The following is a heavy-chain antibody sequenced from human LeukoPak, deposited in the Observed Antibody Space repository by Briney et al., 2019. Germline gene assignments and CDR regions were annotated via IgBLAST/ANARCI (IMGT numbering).Heavy chain of an antibody. V-gene: IGHV1-69*01. D-gene: IGHD3-10*01. CDR1: GGTFSSYA. CDR3: ARGNYGSGSYSHFSY. Sequence: SVKVSCKASGGTFSSYAISWVRQAPGQGLEWMGGIIPIFGTANYAQKFQGRVTITADESTSTAYIELSSLRSEDTAVYYCARGNYGSGSYSHFSYWGQGTLVTVSS. CDR2: IIPIFGTA. J-gene: IGHJ4*02.